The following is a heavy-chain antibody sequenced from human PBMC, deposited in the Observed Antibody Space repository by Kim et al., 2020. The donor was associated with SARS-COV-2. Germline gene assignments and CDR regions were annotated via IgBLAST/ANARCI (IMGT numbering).Heavy chain of an antibody. CDR2: IDPNSGDT. D-gene: IGHD5-18*01. Sequence: ASVKVSCKAFGYTFGDFYIHWVRQAPGQGLEGMGWIDPNSGDTNYAQKFLGRITMTTDTSTNTAYMDLSRLSADDTAVYYCARVGTQYSYGYINWFDRWG. CDR1: GYTFGDFY. V-gene: IGHV1-2*02. CDR3: ARVGTQYSYGYINWFDR. J-gene: IGHJ5*02.